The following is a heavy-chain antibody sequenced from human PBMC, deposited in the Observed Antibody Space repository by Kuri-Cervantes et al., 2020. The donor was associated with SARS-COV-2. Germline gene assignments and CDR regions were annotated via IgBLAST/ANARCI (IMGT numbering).Heavy chain of an antibody. J-gene: IGHJ2*01. CDR3: AAGRTYSSSWRGGYFDL. CDR2: INPNSGGT. CDR1: GYTFTSYG. V-gene: IGHV1-2*02. Sequence: ASVKVSCKASGYTFTSYGISWVRQAPGQGLEWMGWINPNSGGTNYAQKFQGRVTMTRDTSISTTYMELSRLRSDDTAVYYCAAGRTYSSSWRGGYFDLWGRGTLVTVSS. D-gene: IGHD6-13*01.